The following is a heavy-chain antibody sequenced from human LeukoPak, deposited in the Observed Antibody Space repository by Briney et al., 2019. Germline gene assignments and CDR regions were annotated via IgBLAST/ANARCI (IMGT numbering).Heavy chain of an antibody. J-gene: IGHJ3*02. V-gene: IGHV4-59*01. CDR3: ARGYCRGTSCNRYTFDM. Sequence: PSETLSLTCTVSDGSISSYYWSWIRQSPGKGLEWIGYIYYSGSTNYNPSLKSRVTISVDTSKNQFSLKLSSVTAADTAVYYCARGYCRGTSCNRYTFDMWGQGTMVTVSS. D-gene: IGHD2-2*01. CDR1: DGSISSYY. CDR2: IYYSGST.